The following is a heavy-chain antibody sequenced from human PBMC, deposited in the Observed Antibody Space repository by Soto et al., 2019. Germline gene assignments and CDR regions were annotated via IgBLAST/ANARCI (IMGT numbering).Heavy chain of an antibody. J-gene: IGHJ6*02. V-gene: IGHV4-59*01. Sequence: SETLSLTCTVSGGSISSYYWSWIRQPPGKGLEWIGYIYYSGSTNYNPSLKSRVTISVDTSKNQFSLKLSSVTAADTAVYYCARADYDSSGYYDNYYYYGMDVWGQGTTVTVSS. CDR3: ARADYDSSGYYDNYYYYGMDV. CDR2: IYYSGST. CDR1: GGSISSYY. D-gene: IGHD3-22*01.